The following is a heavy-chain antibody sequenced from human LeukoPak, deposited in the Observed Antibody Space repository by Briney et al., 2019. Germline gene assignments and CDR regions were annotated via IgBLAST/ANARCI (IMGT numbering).Heavy chain of an antibody. D-gene: IGHD3-22*01. J-gene: IGHJ5*02. CDR1: GYTFTGYY. CDR3: ARDARHYYDSSGYPNWFDP. V-gene: IGHV1-2*02. Sequence: GASVKVSCKASGYTFTGYYMHWVRQAPGQGLEWMGWINPNSGGTNYAQKFQGRVTMTRDTSISTAYMELSRLRSDDTAVYYCARDARHYYDSSGYPNWFDPWGQGTLFTVSS. CDR2: INPNSGGT.